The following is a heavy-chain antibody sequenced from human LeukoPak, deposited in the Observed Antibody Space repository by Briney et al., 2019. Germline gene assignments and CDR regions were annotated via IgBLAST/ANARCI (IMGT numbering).Heavy chain of an antibody. V-gene: IGHV1-46*01. CDR2: INPSGGSR. J-gene: IGHJ4*02. CDR1: GYTFTIYY. D-gene: IGHD3-22*01. Sequence: ASVEVSCKASGYTFTIYYMHWVRQAPGQGLEWMGMINPSGGSRSYAQKFQGRVTMTRDTSTSTVYMELSSLRSEDTAMYYCARDLGPYYDSSGYFFPHYWDQGTLVTVSS. CDR3: ARDLGPYYDSSGYFFPHY.